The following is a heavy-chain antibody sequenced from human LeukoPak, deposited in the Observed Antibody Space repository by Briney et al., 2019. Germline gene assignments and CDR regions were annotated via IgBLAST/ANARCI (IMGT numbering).Heavy chain of an antibody. Sequence: SETLSLTCTVSGGSISGFYWSWIRQPPGKGLEWIGYVHYSGSTTYNPSLKSRVTISVDTSKNQFSLKLSSVTAADTAVYYCARDGSGSSSPGFDYWGQGTLVTVSS. D-gene: IGHD6-6*01. V-gene: IGHV4-59*01. CDR3: ARDGSGSSSPGFDY. J-gene: IGHJ4*02. CDR1: GGSISGFY. CDR2: VHYSGST.